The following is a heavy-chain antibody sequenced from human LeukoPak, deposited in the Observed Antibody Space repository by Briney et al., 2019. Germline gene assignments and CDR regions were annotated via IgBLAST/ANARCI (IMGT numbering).Heavy chain of an antibody. CDR3: AKDENFYDSSGYHYVKYFDY. V-gene: IGHV3-23*01. D-gene: IGHD3-22*01. Sequence: AXXWVRRAPGXXXEWXSVISGGGVSTYYADSVKCRFTISRDNSKNTLYLQMSSLRAEDTAVYYCAKDENFYDSSGYHYVKYFDYWGQGTLVTVSS. J-gene: IGHJ4*02. CDR2: ISGGGVST. CDR1: A.